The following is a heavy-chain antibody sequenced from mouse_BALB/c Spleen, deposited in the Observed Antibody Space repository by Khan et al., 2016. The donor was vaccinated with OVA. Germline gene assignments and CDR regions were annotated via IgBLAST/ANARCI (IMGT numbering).Heavy chain of an antibody. V-gene: IGHV3-2*02. Sequence: EVKLLESGPGLVKPSQSLSLTCTVTGYSITSEYAWNWIRQFPGNKLEWMGYINYSGNTRFNPSLKSRTSLTRDTSKKQCTLQLNSVTTEDTATYYCARKDYYDYDPFPYWGQGTLVTVSA. CDR3: ARKDYYDYDPFPY. CDR2: INYSGNT. CDR1: GYSITSEYA. J-gene: IGHJ3*01. D-gene: IGHD2-4*01.